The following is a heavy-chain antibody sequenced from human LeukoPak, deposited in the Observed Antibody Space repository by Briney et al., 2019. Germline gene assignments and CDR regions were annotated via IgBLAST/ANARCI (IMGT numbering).Heavy chain of an antibody. CDR3: AKEGLRSWYEIFNYYYYYMDV. CDR2: ISYDGSNK. Sequence: LSGGSLRLSCAASGFTFSSYGMHWVRQAPGKGLEWVAVISYDGSNKYYADSVKGRFTISRDNSKNTLYLQMNSLRAEDTAVYYCAKEGLRSWYEIFNYYYYYMDVWGKGTTVTVSS. J-gene: IGHJ6*03. V-gene: IGHV3-30*18. CDR1: GFTFSSYG. D-gene: IGHD6-13*01.